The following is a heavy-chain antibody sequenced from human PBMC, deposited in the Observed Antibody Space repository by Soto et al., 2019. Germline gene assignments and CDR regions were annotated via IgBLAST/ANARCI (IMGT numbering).Heavy chain of an antibody. V-gene: IGHV3-33*01. Sequence: GGSLRLSSAASGFSFSSNAFHWVRQAPGKGLEWVAVIWYDGNNKYYADSVKGRFTISRDNSKNTLNLQMNSLRAEDTSVYYCARENYYDNSGFDYWGQGTLVTVSS. CDR3: ARENYYDNSGFDY. CDR2: IWYDGNNK. CDR1: GFSFSSNA. D-gene: IGHD3-22*01. J-gene: IGHJ4*02.